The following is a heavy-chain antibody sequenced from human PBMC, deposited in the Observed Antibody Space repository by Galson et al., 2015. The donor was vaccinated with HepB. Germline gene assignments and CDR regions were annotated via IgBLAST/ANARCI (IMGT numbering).Heavy chain of an antibody. CDR1: GFTFSSYA. CDR2: ISGSGGST. V-gene: IGHV3-23*01. J-gene: IGHJ4*02. D-gene: IGHD3-10*01. CDR3: AKSYYGSGSYYNVLAHDDY. Sequence: SLRLSCAASGFTFSSYAMSWVRQAPGKGLEWVSAISGSGGSTYYADSVKGRFTISRDNSKNTLYLQMNSLRAEDTAVYYCAKSYYGSGSYYNVLAHDDYWGQGTLVTVSS.